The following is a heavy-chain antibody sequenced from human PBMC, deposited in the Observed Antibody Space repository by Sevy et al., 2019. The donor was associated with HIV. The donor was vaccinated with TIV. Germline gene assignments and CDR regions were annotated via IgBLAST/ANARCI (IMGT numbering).Heavy chain of an antibody. D-gene: IGHD3-3*01. CDR1: GDSVSTNSAV. Sequence: KQSQTVSLTCAISGDSVSTNSAVWTWIRQSPSRGLEWLGRTYYRSKWYNDYSVSLKGRLTITPDTSKNQFSLHLKSVTADDTAVYFCARAGATIFGIVTMSFDVWGQGTLVTVSS. CDR2: TYYRSKWYN. CDR3: ARAGATIFGIVTMSFDV. J-gene: IGHJ4*02. V-gene: IGHV6-1*01.